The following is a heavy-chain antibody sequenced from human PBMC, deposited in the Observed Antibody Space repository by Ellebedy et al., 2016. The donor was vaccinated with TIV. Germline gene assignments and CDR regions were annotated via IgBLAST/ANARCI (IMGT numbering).Heavy chain of an antibody. CDR1: GFTFSSYA. CDR2: ISYDGSNK. D-gene: IGHD2-2*01. J-gene: IGHJ3*02. Sequence: GESLKISCAASGFTFSSYAMHWVRQAPGKGLEWVAVISYDGSNKHYADSVKGRFTISRDNAKNSLYLQMNSLRAEDTAVYYCARDSGYCTSTGCRGDAFDIWGQGTMVTVSS. V-gene: IGHV3-30-3*01. CDR3: ARDSGYCTSTGCRGDAFDI.